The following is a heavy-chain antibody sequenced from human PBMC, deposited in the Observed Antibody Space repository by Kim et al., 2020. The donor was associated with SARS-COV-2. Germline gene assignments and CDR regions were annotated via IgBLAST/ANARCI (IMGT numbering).Heavy chain of an antibody. V-gene: IGHV4-39*01. CDR3: ARTPRAYYYDSSGYYFDY. D-gene: IGHD3-22*01. Sequence: SETLSLTCTVSGGSISSSSYYWGWIRQPPGKGLEWIGSIYYSGSTYYNPSLKSRVTISVDTSKNQFSLKLSSVTAADTAVYYCARTPRAYYYDSSGYYFDYWGQGTLVTVSS. CDR2: IYYSGST. CDR1: GGSISSSSYY. J-gene: IGHJ4*02.